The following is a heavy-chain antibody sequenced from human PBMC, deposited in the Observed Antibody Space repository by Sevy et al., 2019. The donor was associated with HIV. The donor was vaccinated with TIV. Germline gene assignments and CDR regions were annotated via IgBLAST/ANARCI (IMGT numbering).Heavy chain of an antibody. V-gene: IGHV3-30*18. CDR3: AKERDNSVNWFDP. J-gene: IGHJ5*02. CDR2: ISYDGSNK. CDR1: GFTFSSYG. Sequence: GESLKISCAASGFTFSSYGMHWVRQAPGKGLEWVAVISYDGSNKYYADSVKGRFTISRDNSKNTLYLQMNSLRAEDTAVYYCAKERDNSVNWFDPWGQGTLVTVSS.